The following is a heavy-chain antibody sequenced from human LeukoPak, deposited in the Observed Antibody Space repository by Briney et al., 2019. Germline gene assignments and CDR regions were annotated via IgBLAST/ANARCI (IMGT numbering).Heavy chain of an antibody. CDR3: ARARQYYFGSGGYGW. CDR2: INHSGST. Sequence: SETLSLTCAVYGGSFSGYYWSWIRQPPGKGLEWIGEINHSGSTNYNPSLKSRVTLSGDTSNNQFSLKLSSVTAADTAVYYCARARQYYFGSGGYGWWGQGTLVTVSS. J-gene: IGHJ4*02. D-gene: IGHD3-10*01. CDR1: GGSFSGYY. V-gene: IGHV4-34*01.